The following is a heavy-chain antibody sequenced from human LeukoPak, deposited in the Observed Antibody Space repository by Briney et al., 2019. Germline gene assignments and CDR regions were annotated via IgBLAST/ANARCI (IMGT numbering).Heavy chain of an antibody. D-gene: IGHD3-22*01. CDR3: ARVGGYYDSSGPWVYYMDV. Sequence: ASVKVSCKASGYTFTTYGISWVRQAPGQGLEWMGWISVYSGNTKYAQKLQGRVTMTTDTSTSTAYMELRSLRSDDTAVYYCARVGGYYDSSGPWVYYMDVWGKGTTITVSS. CDR2: ISVYSGNT. CDR1: GYTFTTYG. V-gene: IGHV1-18*01. J-gene: IGHJ6*03.